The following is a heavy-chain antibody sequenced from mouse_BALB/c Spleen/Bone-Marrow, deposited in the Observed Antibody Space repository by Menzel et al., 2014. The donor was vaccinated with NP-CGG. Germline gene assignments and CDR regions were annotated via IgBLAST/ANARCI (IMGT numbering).Heavy chain of an antibody. Sequence: EVMLVESGGGLVQPGGSLKLSCTASGFTFSSYSMSWVRQTPEKRLEWVAYISNGGGSTYYPDAVKGRFTIPRDNAKNSLYLQMSSLKCEDTAMYYCTRDGEMRRFFYALDYWGQGTPVTGSS. J-gene: IGHJ4*01. CDR1: GFTFSSYS. CDR3: TRDGEMRRFFYALDY. V-gene: IGHV5-12-2*01. CDR2: ISNGGGST. D-gene: IGHD1-1*01.